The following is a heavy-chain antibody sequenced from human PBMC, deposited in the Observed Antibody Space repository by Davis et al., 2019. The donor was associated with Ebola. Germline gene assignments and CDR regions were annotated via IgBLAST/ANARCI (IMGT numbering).Heavy chain of an antibody. V-gene: IGHV3-48*02. Sequence: GESPKISCAASGFTFSSYGMNWVRQAPGKGLEWVSYISSSSSTIYYADSVKGRFTISRDNAKNSLYLQMNSLRDEDTAVYYCAREAIWYYYDSSGYYDYWGQGTLITVSS. CDR1: GFTFSSYG. J-gene: IGHJ4*02. CDR3: AREAIWYYYDSSGYYDY. D-gene: IGHD3-22*01. CDR2: ISSSSSTI.